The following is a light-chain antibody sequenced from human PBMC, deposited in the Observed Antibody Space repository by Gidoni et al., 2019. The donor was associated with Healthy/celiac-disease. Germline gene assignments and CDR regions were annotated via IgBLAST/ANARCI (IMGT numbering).Light chain of an antibody. CDR1: SSNIGSNT. J-gene: IGLJ1*01. V-gene: IGLV1-44*01. CDR2: SNN. Sequence: QSVLTQPPSASGTPGQRVTISCSGSSSNIGSNTVNWYQPLPGTAPNLLIYSNNQRPSGVPDRFSGSKSGTSASLAISGLQSEDEADYYCAAWDDSLNGYVFGTGTKVTVL. CDR3: AAWDDSLNGYV.